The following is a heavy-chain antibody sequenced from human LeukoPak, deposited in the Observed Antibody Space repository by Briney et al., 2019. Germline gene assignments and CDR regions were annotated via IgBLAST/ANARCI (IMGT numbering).Heavy chain of an antibody. V-gene: IGHV3-48*04. Sequence: GGSLRLSCTASGLSFSDYSMNWVRQAPGKGLEWVSYISSTGNPRHYAESVKGRFTISRDNAKNSLYLQMNSLRAEDTAVYYCARDGWLQHMYYFDYWGQGTLVTVSS. CDR2: ISSTGNPR. J-gene: IGHJ4*02. D-gene: IGHD5-24*01. CDR3: ARDGWLQHMYYFDY. CDR1: GLSFSDYS.